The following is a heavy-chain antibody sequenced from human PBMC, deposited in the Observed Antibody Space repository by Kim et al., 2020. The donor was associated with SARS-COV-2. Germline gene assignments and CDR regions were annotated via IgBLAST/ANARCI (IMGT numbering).Heavy chain of an antibody. V-gene: IGHV3-74*01. CDR3: ARVVPGTNIFDY. Sequence: GGSLRLSCVTSGFTFSDSWMHWVRQAPGSGLVWVSRINTDGRATSYADSVKGRFTISRDNAKNTLYLQMNSLRAEDTALYYCARVVPGTNIFDYWGKGTLVTVSS. D-gene: IGHD1-7*01. CDR2: INTDGRAT. CDR1: GFTFSDSW. J-gene: IGHJ4*02.